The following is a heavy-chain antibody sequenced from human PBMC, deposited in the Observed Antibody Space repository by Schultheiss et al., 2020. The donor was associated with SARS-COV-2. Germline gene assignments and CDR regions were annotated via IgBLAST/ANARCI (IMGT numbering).Heavy chain of an antibody. CDR2: IDHSGGT. V-gene: IGHV4-39*07. CDR1: GGSISSSSYY. Sequence: SETLSLTCAVSGGSISSSSYYWGWIRQPPGKGLEWIGEIDHSGGTNYNPSLKSRVTISVDTSKNQFSLKLSSATAADTAVYYCARSGRYFQHWAQGTLVTVSS. CDR3: ARSGRYFQH. J-gene: IGHJ1*01. D-gene: IGHD1-1*01.